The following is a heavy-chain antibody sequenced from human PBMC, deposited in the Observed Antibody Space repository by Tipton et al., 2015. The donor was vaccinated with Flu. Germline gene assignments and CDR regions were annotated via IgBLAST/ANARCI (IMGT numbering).Heavy chain of an antibody. Sequence: LRLSCTVSGGSIGSSSYYWGWIRQPPGKGLEWIGSIYYSGSTYYNPSLKSRVTISVDTSKNQFSLKLSSVTAADTAVYYCARGHSYYYDGGAFDIWGQGTMVTVSS. CDR3: ARGHSYYYDGGAFDI. V-gene: IGHV4-39*07. J-gene: IGHJ3*02. CDR2: IYYSGST. CDR1: GGSIGSSSYY. D-gene: IGHD3-22*01.